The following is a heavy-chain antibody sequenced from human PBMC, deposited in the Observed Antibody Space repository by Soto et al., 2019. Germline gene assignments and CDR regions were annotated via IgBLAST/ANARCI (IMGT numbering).Heavy chain of an antibody. D-gene: IGHD6-25*01. CDR2: IYYSGST. CDR3: ARDAAAGYGWFDP. J-gene: IGHJ5*02. CDR1: GGSITSHY. V-gene: IGHV4-59*11. Sequence: SETLSLTCSVSGGSITSHYWSWIRQTPGKGLEWIGYIYYSGSTNYNPSLRSRATISVDTSKNQFPLKLTSVTAADTAVYYCARDAAAGYGWFDPWGQGTLVTVSS.